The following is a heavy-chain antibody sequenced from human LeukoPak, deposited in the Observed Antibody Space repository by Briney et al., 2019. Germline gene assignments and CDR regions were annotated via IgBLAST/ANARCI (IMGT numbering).Heavy chain of an antibody. CDR1: GFTFSSYS. CDR2: ISSSSSYI. Sequence: GGSLRLSCAASGFTFSSYSMNWVRQAPGKGLEWVSSISSSSSYIYYADSVKGRFTISRDNAKNSLYLQMNSLRAEDTAVYYCARDVGYCSGGSCYQDYWGQGTLVIVSS. J-gene: IGHJ4*02. V-gene: IGHV3-21*01. D-gene: IGHD2-15*01. CDR3: ARDVGYCSGGSCYQDY.